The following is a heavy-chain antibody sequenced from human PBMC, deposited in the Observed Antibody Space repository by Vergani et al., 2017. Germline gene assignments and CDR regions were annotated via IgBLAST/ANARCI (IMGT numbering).Heavy chain of an antibody. J-gene: IGHJ5*01. CDR2: ISYDGTQK. V-gene: IGHV3-30*03. Sequence: QVHLVESGGGVVQPGRSLRLSCVVSGFTSSYYGMHWVRQAPGKGLEWVAVISYDGTQKYYSDSVKGRFTISRDNSKSTLYLQMNSLRTEDTAVYYCARGGNEKRLDSWGQGTLVTVSS. D-gene: IGHD1-1*01. CDR3: ARGGNEKRLDS. CDR1: GFTSSYYG.